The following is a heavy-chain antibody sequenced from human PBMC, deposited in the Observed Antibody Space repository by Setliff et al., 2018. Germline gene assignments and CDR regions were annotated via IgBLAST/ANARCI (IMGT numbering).Heavy chain of an antibody. CDR2: VYDSGTT. D-gene: IGHD2-2*01. CDR1: GGSISSASYY. V-gene: IGHV4-39*01. Sequence: SETLSLTCTVSGGSISSASYYWGWIRQPPGKGLEWIGTVYDSGTTYYNPSLKSRVTIFVDTSKNQFPLSLNSVTAADTGVYYCASCRYQVPYDYWGQGILVTGSS. CDR3: ASCRYQVPYDY. J-gene: IGHJ4*02.